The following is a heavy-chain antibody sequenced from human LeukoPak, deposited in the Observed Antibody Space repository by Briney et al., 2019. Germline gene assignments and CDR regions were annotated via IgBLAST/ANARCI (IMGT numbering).Heavy chain of an antibody. CDR1: GFTFSNYW. CDR3: ARDFFTVAP. J-gene: IGHJ5*02. Sequence: GGSLRLSCAASGFTFSNYWMHWVRQAPGKGLEWVSRIKTDGSSTSYADSVKGRFTISRDNAKNTLYLQTNSLRVEDTAVYYCARDFFTVAPWGQGTLVTVSS. CDR2: IKTDGSST. V-gene: IGHV3-74*01. D-gene: IGHD6-19*01.